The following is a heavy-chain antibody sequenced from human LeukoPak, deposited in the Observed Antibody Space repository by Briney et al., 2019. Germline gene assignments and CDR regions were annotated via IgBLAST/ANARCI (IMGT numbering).Heavy chain of an antibody. V-gene: IGHV4-34*01. J-gene: IGHJ5*02. CDR2: INHSGST. CDR1: GGSFSGYY. Sequence: SETLSLTCAVYGGSFSGYYWSWIRQPPGKGLEWIGEINHSGSTNYNPSLKSRVTISVDTSKNQFSLKLRSVTAADTAVYYCARGLSSIAARPYRWFDPWGQGTLVTVSS. CDR3: ARGLSSIAARPYRWFDP. D-gene: IGHD6-6*01.